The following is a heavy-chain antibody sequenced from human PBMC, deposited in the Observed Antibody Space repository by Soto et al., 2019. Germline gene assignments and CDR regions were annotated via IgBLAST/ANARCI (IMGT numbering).Heavy chain of an antibody. D-gene: IGHD2-15*01. V-gene: IGHV4-59*01. CDR3: AGTRSYCSGGSCLAVVDY. CDR1: GGSISSYY. CDR2: IYYSGST. Sequence: SETLSLTCTVSGGSISSYYWSWIRQPPGKGLEWIGYIYYSGSTNYNPSLKSRVTISVDTSKNQFSLKLSSVTAADTAVYYCAGTRSYCSGGSCLAVVDYWGQGTLVTVSS. J-gene: IGHJ4*01.